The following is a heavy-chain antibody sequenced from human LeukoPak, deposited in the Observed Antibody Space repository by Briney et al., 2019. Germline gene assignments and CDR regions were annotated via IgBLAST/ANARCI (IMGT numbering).Heavy chain of an antibody. D-gene: IGHD3-22*01. CDR2: IYYSGST. V-gene: IGHV4-59*08. J-gene: IGHJ3*02. Sequence: SETLSLTCTVSGGSISSYYWSWIRQPPGKGLEWIGYIYYSGSTNYNPSLKSRVTISVDTSKNQFSLKLSSVTAADTAVYYCARHTYYYDSSGYYLMWENDAFDIWGQGTMVTVSS. CDR3: ARHTYYYDSSGYYLMWENDAFDI. CDR1: GGSISSYY.